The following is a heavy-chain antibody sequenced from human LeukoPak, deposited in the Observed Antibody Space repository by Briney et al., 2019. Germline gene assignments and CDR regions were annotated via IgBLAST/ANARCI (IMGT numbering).Heavy chain of an antibody. J-gene: IGHJ4*02. V-gene: IGHV3-15*01. CDR2: IKSKTDGGTT. D-gene: IGHD2-15*01. CDR3: TTQATLVVPPFDY. CDR1: GVTVSNNY. Sequence: GGSLRLSCAASGVTVSNNYMNWVRQAPGKGLEWVGRIKSKTDGGTTDYAAPVKGRFTISRDDSKNTLYLQMNSLKTEDTAVYYCTTQATLVVPPFDYWGQGTLVTVSS.